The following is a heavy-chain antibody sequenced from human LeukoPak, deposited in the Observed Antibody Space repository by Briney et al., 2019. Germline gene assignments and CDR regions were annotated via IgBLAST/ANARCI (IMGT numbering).Heavy chain of an antibody. J-gene: IGHJ4*02. D-gene: IGHD3-3*01. CDR1: GFDFSSNW. CDR3: AKDHYWSIDY. V-gene: IGHV3-74*01. CDR2: IKGDGIST. Sequence: TGGSLRLSCAASGFDFSSNWMHWVRYAPGQGLVWVSCIKGDGISTNYADSVKGRFTISRDIAKNTLYLQMNSLRAEDTGVYYCAKDHYWSIDYWGRGTLVTVSS.